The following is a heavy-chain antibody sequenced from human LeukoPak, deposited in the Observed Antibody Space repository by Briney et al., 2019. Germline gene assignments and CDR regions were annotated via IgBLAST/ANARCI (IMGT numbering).Heavy chain of an antibody. CDR1: GGSISSSSYY. V-gene: IGHV4-39*07. J-gene: IGHJ5*02. CDR2: IYYSGST. CDR3: ARQWGLGESYWFDP. Sequence: SETLSLTCTVSGGSISSSSYYWGWIRQPPGKGLEWIGSIYYSGSTYYNPSLKSRVTISVDTSKNQFSLKLSSVTAADTAVYYCARQWGLGESYWFDPWGQGTLVTVSS. D-gene: IGHD3-10*01.